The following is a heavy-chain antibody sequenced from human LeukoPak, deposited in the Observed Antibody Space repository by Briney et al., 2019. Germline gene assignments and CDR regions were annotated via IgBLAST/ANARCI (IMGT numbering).Heavy chain of an antibody. CDR2: INPNSGGT. CDR1: GYTFSGYF. Sequence: ASVKVSCKASGYTFSGYFMHWVRQAPGQGLEWMGWINPNSGGTNYAQKFQGRVTMTRDTSISTAYMELSRLRSDDTAVYYCARDPLPVGAGHHWGQGTLVTVSS. CDR3: ARDPLPVGAGHH. V-gene: IGHV1-2*02. D-gene: IGHD1-26*01. J-gene: IGHJ5*02.